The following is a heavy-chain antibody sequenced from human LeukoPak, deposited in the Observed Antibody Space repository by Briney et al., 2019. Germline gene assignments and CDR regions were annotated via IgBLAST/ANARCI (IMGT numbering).Heavy chain of an antibody. CDR2: INPSGGST. CDR3: ARVHFTIFGVVIPDY. CDR1: GYTFTGYY. Sequence: GASVKVSCKASGYTFTGYYMHWVRQAPGQGLEWMGIINPSGGSTSYAQKFQGRVTMTRDTSTSTVYMELSSLRSEDTAVYYCARVHFTIFGVVIPDYWGQGTLVTVSS. D-gene: IGHD3-3*01. J-gene: IGHJ4*02. V-gene: IGHV1-46*01.